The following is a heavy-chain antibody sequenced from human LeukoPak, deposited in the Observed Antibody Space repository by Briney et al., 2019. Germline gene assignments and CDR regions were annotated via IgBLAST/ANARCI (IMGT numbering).Heavy chain of an antibody. CDR3: ARESGHCSGDNCFYFFDL. V-gene: IGHV1-18*01. CDR2: INTYNGDT. J-gene: IGHJ4*02. D-gene: IGHD2-8*02. CDR1: GYTVTNYN. Sequence: ASVNVSCKASGYTVTNYNISWVRQAPGQGLEWMGWINTYNGDTNYAQKLQGRVTMTTDTSTNTAYMDLRGLRSDDTAVYYCARESGHCSGDNCFYFFDLWGQGFLVTVSS.